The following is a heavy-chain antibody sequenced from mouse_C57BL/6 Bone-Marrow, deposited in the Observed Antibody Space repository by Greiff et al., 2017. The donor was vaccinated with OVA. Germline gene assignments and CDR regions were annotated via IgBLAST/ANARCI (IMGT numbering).Heavy chain of an antibody. Sequence: VQLQQPGAELVKPGASVKLSCKASGYTFTSYWMHWVKQRPGRGLEWIGRIDPNSGGTTYNEKFKSKATLTVDKPSSTAYMQLSSLTAEDSAVYYCARGYGRTGFAYWGQGTLVTVSA. V-gene: IGHV1-72*01. D-gene: IGHD1-2*01. J-gene: IGHJ3*01. CDR3: ARGYGRTGFAY. CDR1: GYTFTSYW. CDR2: IDPNSGGT.